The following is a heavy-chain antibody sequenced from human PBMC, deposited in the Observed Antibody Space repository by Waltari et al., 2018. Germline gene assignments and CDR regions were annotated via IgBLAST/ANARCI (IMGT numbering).Heavy chain of an antibody. CDR2: IHSDESSE. V-gene: IGHV3-74*01. CDR1: GLNFANYW. Sequence: EAQLVESGGGLVQPGGSLRLSCEASGLNFANYWMHWVRQAPGKGLEWVSCIHSDESSEHFAGSVKCRFTISRDDAKNTLYLHMNSLRFEDTALYYCVRDGGVAGIRTFDFWGQGTLVTVSS. J-gene: IGHJ4*02. CDR3: VRDGGVAGIRTFDF. D-gene: IGHD6-19*01.